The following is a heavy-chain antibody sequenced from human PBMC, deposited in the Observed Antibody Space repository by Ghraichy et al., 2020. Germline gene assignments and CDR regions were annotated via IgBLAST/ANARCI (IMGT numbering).Heavy chain of an antibody. Sequence: SETLPLTCTVSGGSISSYYWSWIRQPPGKGLEWIGYIYYSGSTNYNPSLKSRVTISVDTSKNQFSLKLSSVTAADTAVYYCARVLEYSSSCWFDPWGQGTLVTVSS. CDR2: IYYSGST. CDR3: ARVLEYSSSCWFDP. J-gene: IGHJ5*02. D-gene: IGHD6-6*01. V-gene: IGHV4-59*01. CDR1: GGSISSYY.